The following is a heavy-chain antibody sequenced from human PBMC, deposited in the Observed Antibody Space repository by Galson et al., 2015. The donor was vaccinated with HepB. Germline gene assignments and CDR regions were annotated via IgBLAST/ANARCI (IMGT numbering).Heavy chain of an antibody. V-gene: IGHV3-30*18. J-gene: IGHJ3*02. CDR2: ISYDGSNK. CDR3: AKDNIGYSSGWYLIGGAFDI. Sequence: LRLSCAASGFPFSSYGMHWVRQAPGKGLEWVAVISYDGSNKYYADSVKGRFTISRDNSKNTLYLQMNSLRAEDTAVYYCAKDNIGYSSGWYLIGGAFDIWGQGTMVTVSS. D-gene: IGHD6-19*01. CDR1: GFPFSSYG.